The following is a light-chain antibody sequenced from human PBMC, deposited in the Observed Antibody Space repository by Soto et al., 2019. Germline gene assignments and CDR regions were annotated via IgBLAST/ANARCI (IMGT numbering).Light chain of an antibody. CDR1: QSISTR. Sequence: DIQMTQSPSTLSASIGDRVTITCRASQSISTRLAWFQQKPGKAPKLLIYKASSLESVVPSRFSGSGSGTQFSFTISSLQPEDFATYYCKQYNRYWTFGQGTKV. CDR2: KAS. J-gene: IGKJ1*01. V-gene: IGKV1-5*03. CDR3: KQYNRYWT.